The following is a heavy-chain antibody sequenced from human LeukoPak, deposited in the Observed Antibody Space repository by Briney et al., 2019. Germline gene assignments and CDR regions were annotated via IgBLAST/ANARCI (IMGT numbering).Heavy chain of an antibody. J-gene: IGHJ4*02. CDR2: LNPNSGGT. V-gene: IGHV1-2*06. CDR3: AGVSSDGGVKPFDFKY. D-gene: IGHD2/OR15-2a*01. Sequence: ASVKVSCKASGYTFIDYYIHWVRQAPGQGLEWMGRLNPNSGGTNYAQKFQGRVTMTRDTSINTAYMELSRLRSYDAAVNYCAGVSSDGGVKPFDFKYWGQGAMVAVSP. CDR1: GYTFIDYY.